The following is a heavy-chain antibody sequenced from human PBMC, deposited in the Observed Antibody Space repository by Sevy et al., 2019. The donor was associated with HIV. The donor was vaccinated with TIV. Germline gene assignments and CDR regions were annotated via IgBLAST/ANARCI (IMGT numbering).Heavy chain of an antibody. CDR1: GFTFSNAW. CDR2: IKPITDAGTT. CDR3: TAGPVSF. J-gene: IGHJ4*02. D-gene: IGHD3-16*01. Sequence: GGSLRLSCTASGFTFSNAWMTWVRQTPERGLEWVALIKPITDAGTTDYAAPVQGRFTISRDDSKNTVYLQLNSLKTEDTAVYYCTAGPVSFWGQGTLVTASS. V-gene: IGHV3-15*01.